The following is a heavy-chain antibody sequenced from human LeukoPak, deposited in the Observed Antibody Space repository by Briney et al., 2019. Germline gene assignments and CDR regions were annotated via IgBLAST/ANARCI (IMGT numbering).Heavy chain of an antibody. CDR3: ARAVGAAYFDY. Sequence: SGTLSLPCTVSGGSISSYYWSWIRQPPGKGLEWIGYIYYSGSTNYNPSLKSRVTISVDTSKNQFSLKLSSVTAADTAVYYCARAVGAAYFDYWGQGTLVTVSS. V-gene: IGHV4-59*01. CDR1: GGSISSYY. D-gene: IGHD2-15*01. CDR2: IYYSGST. J-gene: IGHJ4*02.